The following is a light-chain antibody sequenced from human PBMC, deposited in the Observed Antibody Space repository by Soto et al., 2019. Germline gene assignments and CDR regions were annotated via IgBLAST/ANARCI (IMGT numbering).Light chain of an antibody. CDR1: QNIGVY. CDR2: AAS. J-gene: IGKJ1*01. CDR3: HQTAANPWT. V-gene: IGKV1-39*01. Sequence: DIQMTHSPYSLSASLGDRVTITFRASQNIGVYLNWYQKKPGKAPKLLIHAASSLHSGVPSTFSGSGSGTDFALTISSLQPEDFATYYCHQTAANPWTFAQGTKVDIK.